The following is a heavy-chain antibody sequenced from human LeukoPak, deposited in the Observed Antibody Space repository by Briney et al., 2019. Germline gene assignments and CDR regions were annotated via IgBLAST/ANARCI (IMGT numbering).Heavy chain of an antibody. CDR3: AKASVHGYGGYYYGMDV. D-gene: IGHD3-22*01. CDR1: GFTFSHDW. CDR2: ISGSGGST. Sequence: GGSLRLSCAASGFTFSHDWMSWVRQAPGKGLEWVSAISGSGGSTYCADSVKGRFTISRDNSKNTLYLQMNSLRAEDTAVYYCAKASVHGYGGYYYGMDVWGQGTTVTVSS. V-gene: IGHV3-23*01. J-gene: IGHJ6*02.